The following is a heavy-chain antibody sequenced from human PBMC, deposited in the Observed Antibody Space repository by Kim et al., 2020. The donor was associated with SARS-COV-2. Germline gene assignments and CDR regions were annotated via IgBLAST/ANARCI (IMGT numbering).Heavy chain of an antibody. CDR3: TRMYSSSWYSPYY. D-gene: IGHD6-13*01. Sequence: GGSLRLSCAASGFTFDKYWMHWVRQVPGKGLVWVARINSDGTRTTYADSVKGRFTISRDNANQTLYLQMNSLRVEDTAIYYCTRMYSSSWYSPYYWGQG. CDR2: INSDGTRT. V-gene: IGHV3-74*03. CDR1: GFTFDKYW. J-gene: IGHJ3*01.